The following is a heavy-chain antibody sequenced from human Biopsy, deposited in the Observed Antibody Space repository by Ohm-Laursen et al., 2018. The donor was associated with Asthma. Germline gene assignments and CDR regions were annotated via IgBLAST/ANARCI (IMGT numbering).Heavy chain of an antibody. V-gene: IGHV4-30-4*01. CDR1: GGYIASHDWS. CDR3: ARVRRYGDIFFGMDV. Sequence: SQTLSLTCTASGGYIASHDWSWCWIRQSPGKGLQWLGYAHFSGSTHYNPSLDRRIRMSVDTSKSQVSLSLTSVSAADTAVYFCARVRRYGDIFFGMDVWGQGTTVTVSS. J-gene: IGHJ6*01. CDR2: AHFSGST. D-gene: IGHD4-17*01.